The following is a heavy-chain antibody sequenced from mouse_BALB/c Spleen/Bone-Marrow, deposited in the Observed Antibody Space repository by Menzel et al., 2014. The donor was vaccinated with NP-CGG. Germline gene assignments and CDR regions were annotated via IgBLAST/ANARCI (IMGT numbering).Heavy chain of an antibody. CDR2: INPSSGYT. Sequence: VQLQQSGAELARPGASVKMSCKASGYTFISYTMHWVKQRPGQGLEWIGYINPSSGYTNYNQKFKDKATLTADKSSSTAYMQLGSLTSEDSAVYYCARSMNYDEVDYWGQGTTLTVSS. CDR3: ARSMNYDEVDY. CDR1: GYTFISYT. V-gene: IGHV1-4*01. D-gene: IGHD2-4*01. J-gene: IGHJ2*01.